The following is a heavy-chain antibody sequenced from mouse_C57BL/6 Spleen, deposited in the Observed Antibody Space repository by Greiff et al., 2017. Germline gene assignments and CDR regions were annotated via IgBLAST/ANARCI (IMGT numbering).Heavy chain of an antibody. Sequence: EVQVVESEGGLVQPGRSMSLSCSVSGFSFSDYYMSWVRRVPEKGLEWVVNINYDGSSTYYLDSLKSRFIISRDNAKNILYLQMSSLKSEDTATFDCAKDTDESMDYWGQGTSVTVSS. CDR2: INYDGSST. CDR1: GFSFSDYY. V-gene: IGHV5-16*01. CDR3: AKDTDESMDY. J-gene: IGHJ4*01. D-gene: IGHD1-1*01.